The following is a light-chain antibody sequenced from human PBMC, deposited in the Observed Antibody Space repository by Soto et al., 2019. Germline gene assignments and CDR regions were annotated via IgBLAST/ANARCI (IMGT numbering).Light chain of an antibody. CDR3: QQSYSTPLT. J-gene: IGKJ3*01. V-gene: IGKV1-39*01. CDR2: AAS. CDR1: QSISSY. Sequence: DIQMTQFPSSLSASVGDRVTITCRASQSISSYLNWYQQKPGKAPKLLIYAASSLQSGVPSRFSGSGSGTDFTLTISSLQPEDFATYYCQQSYSTPLTFGPGTKVD.